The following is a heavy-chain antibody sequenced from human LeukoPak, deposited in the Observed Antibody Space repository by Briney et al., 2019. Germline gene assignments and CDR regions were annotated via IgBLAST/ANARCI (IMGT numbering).Heavy chain of an antibody. Sequence: PGGSLRLSCAASGFTFSSYSMNWVRQAPGKGLEWVSSISSSSSYIYYADSVKGRFTISRDNSKNTLYLQMNSLRAEDTAVYYCAKTTYYYDSSGYYYPGGVDYWGQGTLVTVSS. D-gene: IGHD3-22*01. CDR3: AKTTYYYDSSGYYYPGGVDY. CDR1: GFTFSSYS. J-gene: IGHJ4*02. V-gene: IGHV3-21*04. CDR2: ISSSSSYI.